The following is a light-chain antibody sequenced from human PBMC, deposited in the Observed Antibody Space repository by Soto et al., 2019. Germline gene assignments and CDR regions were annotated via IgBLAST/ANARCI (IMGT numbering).Light chain of an antibody. J-gene: IGLJ3*02. CDR3: AAWDDSLSGPV. V-gene: IGLV1-47*02. Sequence: QSVLTQPPSASGTPGQRVTISCSGSSSNIGSNFVYWYQQLPGTGPKLLIYNNNQRPSGVPDRFSGSKSGTSASLAISGLRSEDEADYYCAAWDDSLSGPVFGGGTQLTVL. CDR2: NNN. CDR1: SSNIGSNF.